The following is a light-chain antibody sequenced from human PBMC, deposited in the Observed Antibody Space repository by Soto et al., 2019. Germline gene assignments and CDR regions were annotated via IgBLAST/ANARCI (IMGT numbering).Light chain of an antibody. CDR3: QQRSNRLT. V-gene: IGKV3-11*01. CDR2: AAS. CDR1: QSLSRS. Sequence: EIVLTHSPATLSVSPGEGSTLSCMAIQSLSRSLAWYQQKPCQAPTLLIYAASNTATGIPARLSGSGSGTAFTITISSLEHDDFAVYYCQQRSNRLTFGGGTKVDIK. J-gene: IGKJ4*01.